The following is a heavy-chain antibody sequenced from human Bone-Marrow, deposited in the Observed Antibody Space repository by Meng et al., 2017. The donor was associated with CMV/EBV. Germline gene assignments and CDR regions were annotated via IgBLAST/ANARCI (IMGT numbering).Heavy chain of an antibody. Sequence: SGNIFNDYYMDWVRQAPGKGLEWVSVIYSGGSTYYADSVKGRFTISRDNSKNTLYLQMNSLRAEDTAVYYCARDRQTYYYDSSGYPVYYYYGMDVWGQGTTVTVSS. V-gene: IGHV3-53*01. D-gene: IGHD3-22*01. CDR3: ARDRQTYYYDSSGYPVYYYYGMDV. CDR1: GNIFNDYY. CDR2: IYSGGST. J-gene: IGHJ6*02.